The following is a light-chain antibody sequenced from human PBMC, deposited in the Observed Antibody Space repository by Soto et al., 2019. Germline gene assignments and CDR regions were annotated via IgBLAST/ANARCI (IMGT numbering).Light chain of an antibody. V-gene: IGKV2-28*01. J-gene: IGKJ2*01. CDR1: QSLLHSNGYNY. Sequence: DIVMTQSPLSLPVTPGEPASISCRSSQSLLHSNGYNYLDWYLQKPGQSPQLLTYLGSNRASGVQGRFSGRGSGTDFTLKISRVEAEDVRVSYGMQALQSPPYTFGQGTKLEIK. CDR2: LGS. CDR3: MQALQSPPYT.